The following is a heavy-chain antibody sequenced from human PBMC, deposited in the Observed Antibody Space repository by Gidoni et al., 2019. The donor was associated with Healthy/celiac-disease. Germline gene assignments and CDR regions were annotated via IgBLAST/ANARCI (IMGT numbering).Heavy chain of an antibody. CDR1: GGTFSSYA. Sequence: QVQLVQSGAEVKKPGSSVKVSCKAAGGTFSSYAISWVRQAPGQGLEWMGGIIPIFGTANYAQKFQGRVTITADESTSTAYMELSSLRSEDTAVYYCARGAGSGSSGYYMYFQHWGQGTLVTVSS. CDR2: IIPIFGTA. J-gene: IGHJ1*01. D-gene: IGHD3-22*01. CDR3: ARGAGSGSSGYYMYFQH. V-gene: IGHV1-69*01.